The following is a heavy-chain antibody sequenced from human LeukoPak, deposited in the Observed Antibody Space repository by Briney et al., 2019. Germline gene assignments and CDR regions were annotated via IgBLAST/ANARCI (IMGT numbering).Heavy chain of an antibody. V-gene: IGHV4-34*01. CDR1: GGSFSGYY. Sequence: PSETLSLTCAVYGGSFSGYYWSWIRQPPGKGLEWIGEINHSGSTNYNPSLKSRVTISVDTSKNQFSLKLSSVTAADTAVYYCARAPKMNYWGQGTLVTVSS. CDR2: INHSGST. J-gene: IGHJ4*02. CDR3: ARAPKMNY.